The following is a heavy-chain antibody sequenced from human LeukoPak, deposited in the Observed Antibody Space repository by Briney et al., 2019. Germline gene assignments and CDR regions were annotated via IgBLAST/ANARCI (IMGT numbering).Heavy chain of an antibody. CDR2: IYHSGST. Sequence: SETLSLTCAVSGYSISSGYYWGWIRQPPGKGLEWIGSIYHSGSTYYNPSLESRVTISVDTSKNQFSLKLSSVTAADTAVYYCARQRDVLRFLEWLLYSDYWGQGTLVTVSS. V-gene: IGHV4-38-2*01. D-gene: IGHD3-3*01. J-gene: IGHJ4*02. CDR3: ARQRDVLRFLEWLLYSDY. CDR1: GYSISSGYY.